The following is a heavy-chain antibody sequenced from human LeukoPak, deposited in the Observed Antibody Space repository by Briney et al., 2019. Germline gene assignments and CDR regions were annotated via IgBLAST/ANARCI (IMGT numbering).Heavy chain of an antibody. CDR3: ARVEVGADDFDYFQH. CDR2: IYHSGST. D-gene: IGHD1-26*01. J-gene: IGHJ1*01. V-gene: IGHV4-38-2*02. Sequence: SETLSLTCTVSGYSISSDYYWGWIRQPPGKGLEWIGTIYHSGSTSYNPSLKSRVTISVDTSKNQFSLKLSSVTAADTAVYYCARVEVGADDFDYFQHWGQGTLVTVSS. CDR1: GYSISSDYY.